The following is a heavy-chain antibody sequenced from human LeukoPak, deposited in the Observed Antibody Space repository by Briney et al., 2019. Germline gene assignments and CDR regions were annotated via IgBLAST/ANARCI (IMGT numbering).Heavy chain of an antibody. Sequence: GGSLRLSCAASGFTFSNYWMSWLRQAPGKGLEGVAHINQDGSEEHYMDSVKARFIISRDNAKTSLSLQMDGLRAEDTAVYYCVRDGGVSGYDLLDYWGQGTLVTVSS. CDR1: GFTFSNYW. D-gene: IGHD5-12*01. CDR2: INQDGSEE. V-gene: IGHV3-7*01. J-gene: IGHJ4*02. CDR3: VRDGGVSGYDLLDY.